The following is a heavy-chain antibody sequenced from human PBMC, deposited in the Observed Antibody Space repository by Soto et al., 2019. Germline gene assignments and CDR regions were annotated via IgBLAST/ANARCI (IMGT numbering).Heavy chain of an antibody. V-gene: IGHV4-34*01. CDR1: GGSFSGYY. D-gene: IGHD4-17*01. Sequence: SETLSLTCAVYGGSFSGYYWSWIRQPPGKGLEWIGEINHSGSTNYNPSLKSRVTISVDTSKNQFSLKLSSVTAADTAVYYCARGLQDDYGDYGDAFDIWGQGTMVTVSS. CDR3: ARGLQDDYGDYGDAFDI. CDR2: INHSGST. J-gene: IGHJ3*02.